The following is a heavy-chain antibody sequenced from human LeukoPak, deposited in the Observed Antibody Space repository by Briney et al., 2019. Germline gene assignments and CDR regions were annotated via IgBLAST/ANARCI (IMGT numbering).Heavy chain of an antibody. D-gene: IGHD6-13*01. CDR2: INRSGST. CDR3: AGTTSSSWYGYFQH. Sequence: SETLSLTCAVYGGSFSGYYWSWIRQPPGKGLEWIGEINRSGSTNYNPSLKSRVTISVDTSKNQFSLKLSSVTAADTAVYYCAGTTSSSWYGYFQHWGQGTLVTVSS. J-gene: IGHJ1*01. CDR1: GGSFSGYY. V-gene: IGHV4-34*01.